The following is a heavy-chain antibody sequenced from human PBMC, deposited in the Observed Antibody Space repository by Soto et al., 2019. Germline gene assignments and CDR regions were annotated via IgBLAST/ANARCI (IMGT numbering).Heavy chain of an antibody. CDR2: ISSSSSYI. D-gene: IGHD3-22*01. Sequence: EVQLVESGGGLVKPGGSLRLSCAASGFTFSSYSMNWVRQAPGKGLEWVSSISSSSSYIYYADSVKGRFTISRDNAKNSLYLQMNSLRAEDTAVYYCATGEYYYASSGYYYCWGQGTLVTVSS. J-gene: IGHJ4*02. CDR1: GFTFSSYS. CDR3: ATGEYYYASSGYYYC. V-gene: IGHV3-21*01.